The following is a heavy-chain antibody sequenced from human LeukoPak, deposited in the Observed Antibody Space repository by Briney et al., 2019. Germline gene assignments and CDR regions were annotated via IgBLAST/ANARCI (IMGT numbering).Heavy chain of an antibody. J-gene: IGHJ5*02. CDR2: ISAYNGNT. CDR3: ARGANYDFLSGGSENWFDP. D-gene: IGHD3-3*01. V-gene: IGHV1-18*01. Sequence: ASVKVSCKASGYTFTSYGISWVRQAPGQGLEWMGWISAYNGNTNYAQKLQGRVTMTTDTSTSTAYMELRSLRSDDTAVYYCARGANYDFLSGGSENWFDPWGQGTPVTVSS. CDR1: GYTFTSYG.